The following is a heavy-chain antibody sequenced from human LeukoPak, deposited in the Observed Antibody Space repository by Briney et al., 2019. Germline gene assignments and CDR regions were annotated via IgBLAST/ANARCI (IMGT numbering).Heavy chain of an antibody. Sequence: GGSLRLSCAASGFTFSSYAMHWVRQAPGKGLEWVAVISYGGSNKYYADSVKGRFTISRDNSKNTLYLQMNSLRAEDTAVYYCARDWNRSGPGLVLDYWGQGTLVTVSS. CDR3: ARDWNRSGPGLVLDY. V-gene: IGHV3-30*04. D-gene: IGHD3-10*01. J-gene: IGHJ4*02. CDR1: GFTFSSYA. CDR2: ISYGGSNK.